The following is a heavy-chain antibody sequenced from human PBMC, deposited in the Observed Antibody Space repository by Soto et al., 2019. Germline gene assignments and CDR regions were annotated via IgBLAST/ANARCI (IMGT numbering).Heavy chain of an antibody. CDR2: IDYRGTI. V-gene: IGHV4-39*02. J-gene: IGHJ5*02. Sequence: SETLFLTCTVSGGSIATSSYFWAWIRRPPGKGLEWIGSIDYRGTIYNNPSLKSRVTISVDTSKNHFSLKLDSVTAADTALYYCSRRAPEGFDPWGQGTLVTVSS. CDR3: SRRAPEGFDP. CDR1: GGSIATSSYF.